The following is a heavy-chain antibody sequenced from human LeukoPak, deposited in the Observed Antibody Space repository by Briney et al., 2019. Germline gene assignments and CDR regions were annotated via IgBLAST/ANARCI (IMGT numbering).Heavy chain of an antibody. D-gene: IGHD3-10*01. CDR3: ADIYGSGGY. J-gene: IGHJ4*02. Sequence: GGSLRLSCAASGFTVSSNYMSWVRQAPGKGLEWVAVISYDGSNKYYADSVKGRFTISRDNSKNTLYLQMNSLRAEDTAVYYCADIYGSGGYWGQGTLVTVSS. CDR1: GFTVSSNY. CDR2: ISYDGSNK. V-gene: IGHV3-30*03.